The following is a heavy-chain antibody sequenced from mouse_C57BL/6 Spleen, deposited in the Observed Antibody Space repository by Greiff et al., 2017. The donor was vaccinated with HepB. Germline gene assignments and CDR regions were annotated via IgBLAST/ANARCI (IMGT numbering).Heavy chain of an antibody. V-gene: IGHV1-69*01. CDR1: GYTFTSYW. D-gene: IGHD2-4*01. J-gene: IGHJ1*03. CDR2: IDPSDSYT. CDR3: ARLGRGYDYDAWYFDV. Sequence: VQLQQPGAELVMPEASVKLSCKASGYTFTSYWMHWVKQRPGQGLEWIGEIDPSDSYTNYNQKFKGKSTLTVDKSSSTAYMQLSSLTSEDSAVYYCARLGRGYDYDAWYFDVWGTGTTVTVSS.